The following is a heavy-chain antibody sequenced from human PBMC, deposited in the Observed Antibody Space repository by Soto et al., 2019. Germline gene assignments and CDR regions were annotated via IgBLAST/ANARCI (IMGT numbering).Heavy chain of an antibody. J-gene: IGHJ6*02. V-gene: IGHV1-18*01. CDR3: ARDRGQWELLNYYGMDV. CDR2: ISAYNGNT. CDR1: GYTFISYG. Sequence: GASVKVSCKASGYTFISYGISWVRQAPGQALEWMGWISAYNGNTNYAQKLQGRVTMTTDTSTSTAYMELRSLRSDDTAVYYCARDRGQWELLNYYGMDVWGQGTTVTVSS. D-gene: IGHD1-26*01.